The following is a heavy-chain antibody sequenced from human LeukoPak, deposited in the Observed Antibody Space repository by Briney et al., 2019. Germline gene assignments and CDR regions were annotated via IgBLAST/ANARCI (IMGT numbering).Heavy chain of an antibody. CDR2: ISSSSSTI. V-gene: IGHV3-48*04. CDR3: ARVRIAARSYYYYYMDV. CDR1: GFTFSSYS. D-gene: IGHD6-6*01. Sequence: HPGGSLRLSCAASGFTFSSYSMNWVRQAPGKGLEWVSYISSSSSTIYYADSVKGRFTISRDNAKNSLYLQMSSLRAEDTAVYYCARVRIAARSYYYYYMDVWGKGTTVTVSS. J-gene: IGHJ6*03.